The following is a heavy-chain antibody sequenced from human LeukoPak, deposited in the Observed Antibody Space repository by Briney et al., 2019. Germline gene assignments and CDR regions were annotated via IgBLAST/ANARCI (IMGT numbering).Heavy chain of an antibody. V-gene: IGHV4-59*01. CDR3: ARVVGATGSSDY. CDR2: IYYIGST. J-gene: IGHJ4*02. Sequence: SGTLSLTCTVSGGSISSDYWSWIRQPPGKGLEWIGYIYYIGSTNYNPSLKSRITISVDTSKSHFSLKLSSVTAADTAVYYCARVVGATGSSDYWGQGTLVTVSS. D-gene: IGHD1-26*01. CDR1: GGSISSDY.